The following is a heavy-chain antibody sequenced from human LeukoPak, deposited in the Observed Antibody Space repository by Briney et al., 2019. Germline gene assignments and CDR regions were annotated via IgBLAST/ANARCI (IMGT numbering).Heavy chain of an antibody. V-gene: IGHV3-30*02. CDR1: GFTFSSYA. Sequence: PGGSQRLSCAASGFTFSSYAMHWVRQGPGKGLEWVAYIAHHGSNKYYADSVKGRFTISRDNSKRTLYLQMNNLRADDTAVYYCAKDGSWSCTDWGQGALVTVSS. CDR2: IAHHGSNK. J-gene: IGHJ4*02. D-gene: IGHD2-8*02. CDR3: AKDGSWSCTD.